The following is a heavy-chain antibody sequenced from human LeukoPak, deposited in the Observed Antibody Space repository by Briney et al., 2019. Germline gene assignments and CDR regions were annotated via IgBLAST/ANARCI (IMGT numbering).Heavy chain of an antibody. J-gene: IGHJ4*02. CDR3: ARDVTIFGVVKGPLDY. Sequence: GGSLRLSCAASGFTFSSYWMHWVRQAPGKGLVWVSRINTDGSSTSYADSVKGRFTISRDNAKNTLYLQMKSLRAEDTAVYYCARDVTIFGVVKGPLDYWGQGTLVTVSS. CDR2: INTDGSST. CDR1: GFTFSSYW. V-gene: IGHV3-74*01. D-gene: IGHD3-3*01.